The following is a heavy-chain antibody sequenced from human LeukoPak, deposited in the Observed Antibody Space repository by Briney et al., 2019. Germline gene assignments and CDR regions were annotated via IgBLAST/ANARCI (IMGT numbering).Heavy chain of an antibody. J-gene: IGHJ6*04. CDR1: GFIFNSYL. CDR2: ISGNGAST. Sequence: PGGSLRLSCETSGFIFNSYLMNWVRQAPGKGLEWVSGISGNGASTYYADSVKGRFTVSRDNSQNTVYLQMNGLRVEDTALYYCADGIVARRHYPHVWGNGTPVTVSS. CDR3: ADGIVARRHYPHV. V-gene: IGHV3-23*01. D-gene: IGHD5-12*01.